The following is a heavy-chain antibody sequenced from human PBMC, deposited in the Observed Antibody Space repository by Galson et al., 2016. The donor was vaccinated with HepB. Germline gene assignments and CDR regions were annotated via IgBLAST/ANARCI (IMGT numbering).Heavy chain of an antibody. J-gene: IGHJ4*02. CDR1: GFSVSNTY. D-gene: IGHD3-10*01. V-gene: IGHV3-53*01. Sequence: SLRLSCAASGFSVSNTYMTWVRQSPGKGLEWVSVVYITGDTYYADSVKGRFTVSRDTSRNTLYLQMNSLRAEDTAVYYCARDLNNSGSLASDYWGQGTLVTVSS. CDR2: VYITGDT. CDR3: ARDLNNSGSLASDY.